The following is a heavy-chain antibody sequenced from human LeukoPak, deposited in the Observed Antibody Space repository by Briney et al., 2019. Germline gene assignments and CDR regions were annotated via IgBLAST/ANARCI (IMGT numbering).Heavy chain of an antibody. V-gene: IGHV4-4*07. Sequence: SETLSLTCTVSGGSISSYYWTWIRQPAGKGLEWIGRIYTTGSTNYNPSLNSRVTMSVDTSKNQFSLKLSSVTAADTAVYYCARGSSSHYPAGWFDPWGQGTLVTVSS. D-gene: IGHD2-15*01. CDR2: IYTTGST. J-gene: IGHJ5*02. CDR3: ARGSSSHYPAGWFDP. CDR1: GGSISSYY.